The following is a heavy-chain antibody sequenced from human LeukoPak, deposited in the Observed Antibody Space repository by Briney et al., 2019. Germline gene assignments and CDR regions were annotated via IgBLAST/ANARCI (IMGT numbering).Heavy chain of an antibody. CDR3: ARRGDTPMIGDY. J-gene: IGHJ4*02. D-gene: IGHD5-18*01. CDR1: GLTFSSYG. Sequence: PGGSLRLSCAASGLTFSSYGMNWVRQAPGKGLEWLSYLSNTNMIHYADSVKGRFTISRDNAKNSLYLQMDGLRAEDTAVYYCARRGDTPMIGDYWGQGTLVTVSS. V-gene: IGHV3-48*01. CDR2: LSNTNMI.